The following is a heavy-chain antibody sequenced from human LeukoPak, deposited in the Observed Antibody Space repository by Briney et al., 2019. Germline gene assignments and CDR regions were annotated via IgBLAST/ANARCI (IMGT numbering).Heavy chain of an antibody. CDR2: ISSSGGLI. CDR3: ARYYDFWGASYGNYYMDV. D-gene: IGHD3-3*01. Sequence: PWGSLRLSCAASGFTFSSYEMNWVRQAPGKGLEWISYISSSGGLIYYADSVKGRFTISRDHAKNSLSLQMNSLRAEDTAVYYCARYYDFWGASYGNYYMDVWGKGTTVTVSS. J-gene: IGHJ6*03. V-gene: IGHV3-48*03. CDR1: GFTFSSYE.